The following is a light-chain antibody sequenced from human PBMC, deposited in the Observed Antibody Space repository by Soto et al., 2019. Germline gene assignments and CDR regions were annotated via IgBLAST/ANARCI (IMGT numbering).Light chain of an antibody. CDR1: SSDVGSGNV. CDR3: LLSYNGPYV. Sequence: QSVLTQPASVSGSPGQSITISCTGTSSDVGSGNVVSWYQHYPGKAPQLIIYEGFKRPSGVSSRFSGSLLGGKAALTLSGAQPEDEAEYYCLLSYNGPYVFGTGTKVTVL. J-gene: IGLJ1*01. CDR2: EGF. V-gene: IGLV2-14*02.